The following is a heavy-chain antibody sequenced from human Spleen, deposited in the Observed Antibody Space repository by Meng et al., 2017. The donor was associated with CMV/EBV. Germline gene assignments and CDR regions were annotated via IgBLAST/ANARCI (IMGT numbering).Heavy chain of an antibody. CDR2: IIVIFGTT. Sequence: SVKVSCKASGGTFNNYDISWVRQAPGQGLEWMGGIIVIFGTTNYTQKFQGRVTITTDESTSTAYMELSSLTSEDTAVYYCARDLSFTSLYAFHMWGQGTMVTVSS. CDR3: ARDLSFTSLYAFHM. V-gene: IGHV1-69*05. J-gene: IGHJ3*02. D-gene: IGHD3-3*01. CDR1: GGTFNNYD.